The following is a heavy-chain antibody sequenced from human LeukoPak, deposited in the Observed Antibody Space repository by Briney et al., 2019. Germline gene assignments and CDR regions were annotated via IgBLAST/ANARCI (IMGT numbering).Heavy chain of an antibody. J-gene: IGHJ3*01. CDR2: ISSSSSYI. CDR3: ASEYYYGSGSTY. V-gene: IGHV3-21*01. D-gene: IGHD3-10*01. CDR1: GFTFSSCS. Sequence: GGSLRLSCAASGFTFSSCSMNWVRQAPGKGLEWVSSISSSSSYIYYADSGKGRFTISRDNAKNSLYLQMNSLRAEDTAVYYCASEYYYGSGSTYWGQGTMVTVSS.